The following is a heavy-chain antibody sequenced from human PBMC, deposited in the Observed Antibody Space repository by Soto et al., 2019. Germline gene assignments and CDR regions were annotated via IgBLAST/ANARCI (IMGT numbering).Heavy chain of an antibody. J-gene: IGHJ3*02. V-gene: IGHV3-9*01. CDR3: ARGLVSSCWYSPRDVFDI. CDR1: GFTFHNYA. D-gene: IGHD6-19*01. Sequence: GGSLRLSCEASGFTFHNYAMHWVRQAPGKGLEWVAGISWNSGNIDFGGSVKGRFTISRDNAKNSLYLQMNSLRAEDTAVYYCARGLVSSCWYSPRDVFDIRGQGTMDIVSS. CDR2: ISWNSGNI.